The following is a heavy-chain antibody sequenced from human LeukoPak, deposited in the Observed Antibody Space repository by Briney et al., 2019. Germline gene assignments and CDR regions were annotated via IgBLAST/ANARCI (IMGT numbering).Heavy chain of an antibody. CDR2: IIPIFGTA. D-gene: IGHD3-10*01. Sequence: SVKVSCKASGGTFSSYAISWVRQAPGQGLEWMGRIIPIFGTANYTQKFKGRVTITTDESTSTAYMGLSSLRSEDTAVYYCARCGKLWFGELLSGDYYFDYWGQGTLVTVSS. CDR3: ARCGKLWFGELLSGDYYFDY. CDR1: GGTFSSYA. J-gene: IGHJ4*02. V-gene: IGHV1-69*05.